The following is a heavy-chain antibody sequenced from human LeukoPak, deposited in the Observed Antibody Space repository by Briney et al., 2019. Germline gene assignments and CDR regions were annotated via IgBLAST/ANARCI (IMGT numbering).Heavy chain of an antibody. Sequence: PGGSLRLSCAASGFTFSSYGMHWVRQAPGKGLEWVAFIRYDGSNKYYADSVKGRFTISRDNSKNTLYLQMNSLRAEDTAVYYCAKRYSSSWFDAFDIWGQGTMVTVSS. D-gene: IGHD6-13*01. J-gene: IGHJ3*02. CDR2: IRYDGSNK. CDR1: GFTFSSYG. V-gene: IGHV3-30*02. CDR3: AKRYSSSWFDAFDI.